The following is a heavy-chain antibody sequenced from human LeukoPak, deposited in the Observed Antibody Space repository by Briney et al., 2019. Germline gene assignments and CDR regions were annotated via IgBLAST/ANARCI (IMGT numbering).Heavy chain of an antibody. V-gene: IGHV3-30*04. J-gene: IGHJ5*02. CDR3: ARGGKLRFLEWLPENNWFDP. D-gene: IGHD3-3*01. CDR2: ISYDGSNK. CDR1: GFTFSSYA. Sequence: PGGSLRLSCAASGFTFSSYAMHWVRQAPGKGLEWMAVISYDGSNKYYADSVKGRFTISRDNSKNTLYLQMNSLRAEDTAVYYCARGGKLRFLEWLPENNWFDPWGQGTLVTVSS.